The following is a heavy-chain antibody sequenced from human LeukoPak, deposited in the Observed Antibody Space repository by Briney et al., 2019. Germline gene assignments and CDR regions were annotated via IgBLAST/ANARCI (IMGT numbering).Heavy chain of an antibody. CDR2: IYYSGST. J-gene: IGHJ4*02. CDR3: ARVSDTAMAFDY. Sequence: KPSETLSLTCTVSGGSISSYYWSWIRQPPGKGLEWIGYIYYSGSTNYNPSLKSRVAISVDTSKNQFSLKLSSVTAADTAVYYCARVSDTAMAFDYWGQGTLVTVSS. D-gene: IGHD5-18*01. V-gene: IGHV4-59*08. CDR1: GGSISSYY.